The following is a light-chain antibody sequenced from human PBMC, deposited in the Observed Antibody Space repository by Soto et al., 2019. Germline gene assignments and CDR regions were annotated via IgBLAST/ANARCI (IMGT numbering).Light chain of an antibody. CDR2: GAS. CDR1: QSVSSSY. Sequence: EIVLTQSPGNLSLSPGERATLSCRASQSVSSSYLAWYQQKPGQAPRLLIYGASSRATGIPDRFSGSGSGTDFTLTISRLEPEDFAVYYCQQYGSSPTWTFGQGTKVDNK. J-gene: IGKJ1*01. V-gene: IGKV3-20*01. CDR3: QQYGSSPTWT.